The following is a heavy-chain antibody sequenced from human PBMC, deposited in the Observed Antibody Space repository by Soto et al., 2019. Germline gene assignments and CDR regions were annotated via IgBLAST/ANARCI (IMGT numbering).Heavy chain of an antibody. D-gene: IGHD2-2*01. V-gene: IGHV4-39*01. Sequence: SETLSLTCTVSGGSISSSSYYWGWIRQPPGKGLEWIGSIYYSGSTYYNPSLKSRVTISVDTSKNQFSLKLSSVTAADTAVYYCARRSTHYFNIVVVPAASSGGWFDPWGQGTLVTVSS. J-gene: IGHJ5*02. CDR1: GGSISSSSYY. CDR3: ARRSTHYFNIVVVPAASSGGWFDP. CDR2: IYYSGST.